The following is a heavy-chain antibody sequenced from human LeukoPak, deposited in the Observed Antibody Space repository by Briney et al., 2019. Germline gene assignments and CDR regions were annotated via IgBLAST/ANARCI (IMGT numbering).Heavy chain of an antibody. CDR2: ISWDSYDI. CDR3: AKAVAAPGAFDI. CDR1: GFIFDESA. Sequence: GRSLRLSCAASGFIFDESAMHWVRQAPGKGLEWVSGISWDSYDIIYADSVKGRFTISRDNAKNSLYLQMNSLRAEDTALYYCAKAVAAPGAFDIWGQGTVVTVSS. V-gene: IGHV3-9*01. D-gene: IGHD6-19*01. J-gene: IGHJ3*02.